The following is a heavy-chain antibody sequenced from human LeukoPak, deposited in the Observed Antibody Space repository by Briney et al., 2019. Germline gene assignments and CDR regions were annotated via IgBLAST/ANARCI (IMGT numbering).Heavy chain of an antibody. CDR1: GGSFSGYY. J-gene: IGHJ4*02. D-gene: IGHD3-16*01. CDR2: INHSGST. Sequence: PSETLSLTCAVYGGSFSGYYWSWIRQPPGKGLEWIGEINHSGSTNYNPSLKSRVTISVDTSKNQFSLKLSSVTAADTAVYYCAGYYYDYVWGSYSFDYWGQGTLVTVSS. CDR3: AGYYYDYVWGSYSFDY. V-gene: IGHV4-34*01.